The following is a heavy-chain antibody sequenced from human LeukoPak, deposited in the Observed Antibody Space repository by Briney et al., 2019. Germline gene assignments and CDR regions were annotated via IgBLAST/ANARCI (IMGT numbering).Heavy chain of an antibody. V-gene: IGHV4-59*01. J-gene: IGHJ5*02. CDR3: ARDMTAAAGTRWFDP. D-gene: IGHD6-13*01. Sequence: SETLSLTSTVSGGSISSYYWSWIRQPPGKGLEWIGYIYYSGSTNYNPSLKSRVTISVDTSKNQFSLKLSSVTAADTAVYYCARDMTAAAGTRWFDPWGQGTLVTVSS. CDR1: GGSISSYY. CDR2: IYYSGST.